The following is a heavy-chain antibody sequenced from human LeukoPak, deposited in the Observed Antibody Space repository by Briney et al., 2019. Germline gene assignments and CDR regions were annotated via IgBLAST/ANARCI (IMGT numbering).Heavy chain of an antibody. V-gene: IGHV3-43*02. CDR3: ARESGKFDY. CDR2: ISGDGVST. J-gene: IGHJ4*02. Sequence: GGSLRLSCVASGLPIADFAMHWVRQAPGKGLEWVSLISGDGVSTFYADSVKGRFIISRDNSKNFLSLEMNSLRTEDTAMYYCARESGKFDYWGQGTLVAVSS. CDR1: GLPIADFA.